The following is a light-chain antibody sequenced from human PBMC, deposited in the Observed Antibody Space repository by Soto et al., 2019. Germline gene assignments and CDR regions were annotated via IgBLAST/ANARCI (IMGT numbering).Light chain of an antibody. CDR3: QAWDNNSYV. J-gene: IGLJ1*01. CDR1: KLGDKY. Sequence: SYELTQPPSVSVSPGQTASITCSGDKLGDKYACWYQQKPGQSPVLVIYQDSKRPSGIPERFSGSNSGNTATLTISGTQAMDEADYYCQAWDNNSYVFGTWTKLTVL. CDR2: QDS. V-gene: IGLV3-1*01.